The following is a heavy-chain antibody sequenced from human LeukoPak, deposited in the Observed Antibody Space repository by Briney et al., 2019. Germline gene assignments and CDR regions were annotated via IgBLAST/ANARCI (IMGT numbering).Heavy chain of an antibody. D-gene: IGHD2-15*01. CDR3: AREIGGYFDY. V-gene: IGHV3-74*01. J-gene: IGHJ4*02. CDR1: GFTFSSYW. Sequence: GGSLRLSCAASGFTFSSYWMHWVRHAPGKGLVWVSRINSDGSSTRYADSVKGRFTISRDNAKNSLYLQMNSLRAEDTAVYYCAREIGGYFDYWGQGTLVTVSS. CDR2: INSDGSST.